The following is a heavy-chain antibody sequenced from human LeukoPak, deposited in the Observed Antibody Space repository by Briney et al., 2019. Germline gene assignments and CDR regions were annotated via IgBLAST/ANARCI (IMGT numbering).Heavy chain of an antibody. CDR3: ASEKDYDILTGSFDY. CDR1: GYTFTSYA. Sequence: ASVKVSCKASGYTFTSYAMNWVRQAPGQGLEWMGWINPNSGGTNYAQKFQGRVTMTRDTSISTAYMELSRLRSDDTAVYYCASEKDYDILTGSFDYWGQGTLVTVSS. V-gene: IGHV1-2*02. D-gene: IGHD3-9*01. CDR2: INPNSGGT. J-gene: IGHJ4*02.